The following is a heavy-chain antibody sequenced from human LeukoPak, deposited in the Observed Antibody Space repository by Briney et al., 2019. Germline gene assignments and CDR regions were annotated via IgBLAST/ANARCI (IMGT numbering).Heavy chain of an antibody. CDR2: IKQDGSEK. V-gene: IGHV3-7*03. D-gene: IGHD6-19*01. J-gene: IGHJ4*02. CDR1: GFTFSSYW. CDR3: AKDGITADSSGWYSDY. Sequence: PGGSLRLSCAASGFTFSSYWMSWVRQAPGKGLEWVANIKQDGSEKYYVDSVKGRFTISRDNAKNSLYLQMNSLRAEDTAVYYCAKDGITADSSGWYSDYWGQGTLVTVSS.